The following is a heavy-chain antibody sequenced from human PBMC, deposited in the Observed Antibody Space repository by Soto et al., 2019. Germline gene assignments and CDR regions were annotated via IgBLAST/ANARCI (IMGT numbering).Heavy chain of an antibody. CDR2: IIPIFGTA. CDR1: GGTFINYA. V-gene: IGHV1-69*01. D-gene: IGHD6-13*01. Sequence: QVQLVQSGAEVKKPGSSVKVSCKASGGTFINYAISWVRQAPGQGLEWMGGIIPIFGTANYAQKFQGRVTITADESTSTAYMELSSLRSEDTAMYYCARGLIAAAGINYYSYGMDVWGQGTTVTGSS. CDR3: ARGLIAAAGINYYSYGMDV. J-gene: IGHJ6*02.